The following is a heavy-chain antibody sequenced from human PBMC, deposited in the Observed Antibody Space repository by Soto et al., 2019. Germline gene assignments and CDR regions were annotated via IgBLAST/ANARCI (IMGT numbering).Heavy chain of an antibody. CDR3: ARDRPQVDFWSGFNGFDR. D-gene: IGHD3-3*01. CDR1: GYTFTSYG. CDR2: ISAYNGNT. J-gene: IGHJ5*02. V-gene: IGHV1-18*04. Sequence: ASVKVSCKACGYTFTSYGISWVRQAPGQGLEWMGWISAYNGNTNYAQKLQGRVTMTTDTSTSTAYLELRSLRSDDTAVYYCARDRPQVDFWSGFNGFDRCGQGILVTVSS.